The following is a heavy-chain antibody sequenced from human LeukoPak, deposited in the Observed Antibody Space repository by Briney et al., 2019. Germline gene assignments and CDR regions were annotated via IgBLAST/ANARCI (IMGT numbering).Heavy chain of an antibody. D-gene: IGHD2-8*01. CDR1: GFTFSNAW. Sequence: GGSLRLSCVTSGFTFSNAWMSWVRQAPGKGLEWVGRIKSRADGGTIDYAAPVTGRFTMSRDDSKNTVYLQMDSLKAEDTAVYYCTRSSYTNSWFFYWGQGPLVTVSS. J-gene: IGHJ4*02. CDR3: TRSSYTNSWFFY. CDR2: IKSRADGGTI. V-gene: IGHV3-15*01.